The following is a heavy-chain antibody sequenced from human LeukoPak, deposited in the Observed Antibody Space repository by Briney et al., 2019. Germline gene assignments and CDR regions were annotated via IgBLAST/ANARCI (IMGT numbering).Heavy chain of an antibody. CDR3: ARGGGYSYGFFRGDFDY. CDR1: GFPFISYA. CDR2: ISYDGSNK. D-gene: IGHD5-18*01. Sequence: GGPLSLSWEPPGFPFISYARPWSPKAPGRGLGWGAVISYDGSNKYYADSVKGRFTISRDNSKNTLYLQMNSLRAEDTAVYYCARGGGYSYGFFRGDFDYWGQGTLVTVSS. V-gene: IGHV3-30*04. J-gene: IGHJ4*02.